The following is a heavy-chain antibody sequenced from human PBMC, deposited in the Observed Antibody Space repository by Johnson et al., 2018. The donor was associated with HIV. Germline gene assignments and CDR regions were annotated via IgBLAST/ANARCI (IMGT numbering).Heavy chain of an antibody. CDR2: SKSKTDGGTT. CDR3: TTDHYFLDALDI. Sequence: VQLVESGGGLVQPGGSLRLSCAASGFTFSSYWMSWVRQAPGKGLEWVGRSKSKTDGGTTDYAAPVKGRFTISRDDSKNTLYLKMNSLKTEDTAVYYCTTDHYFLDALDIWGQGTMVTVSS. D-gene: IGHD2/OR15-2a*01. CDR1: GFTFSSYW. J-gene: IGHJ3*02. V-gene: IGHV3-15*01.